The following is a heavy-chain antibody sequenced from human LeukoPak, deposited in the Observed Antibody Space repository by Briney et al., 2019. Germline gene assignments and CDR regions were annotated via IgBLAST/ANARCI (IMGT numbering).Heavy chain of an antibody. J-gene: IGHJ4*02. Sequence: SGGSLRLSCAASGFNFSSYSMNWVRQAPGKGLEWGSSISSSSSFRYYADSVKGRFTISRDNAKNSLYLQMNSLRAEDTAVYYCARESSGYFYWGQGTLVTVSS. CDR3: ARESSGYFY. D-gene: IGHD3-22*01. CDR1: GFNFSSYS. V-gene: IGHV3-21*01. CDR2: ISSSSSFR.